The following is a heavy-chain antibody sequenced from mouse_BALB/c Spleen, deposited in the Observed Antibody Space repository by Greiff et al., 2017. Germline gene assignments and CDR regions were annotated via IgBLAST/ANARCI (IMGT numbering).Heavy chain of an antibody. V-gene: IGHV1-5*01. CDR1: GYTFTSYW. J-gene: IGHJ3*01. Sequence: VQLKESGTVLARPGASVKMSCKASGYTFTSYWMHWVKQRPGQGLDWIGAIYPGNSDTSYNQKFKGKAKLTAVTSTSTAYMELSSLTNEDSAVDYGTRDHYGSSGFAYWGQGTLVTVSA. D-gene: IGHD1-1*01. CDR3: TRDHYGSSGFAY. CDR2: IYPGNSDT.